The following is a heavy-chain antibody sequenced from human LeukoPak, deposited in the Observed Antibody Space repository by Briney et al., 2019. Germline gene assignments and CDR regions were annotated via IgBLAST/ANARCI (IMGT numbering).Heavy chain of an antibody. Sequence: ASVKVSCKVSGYTLTELSMHWVRQAPGKGLEWMGGFDPEDGETIYAQKFQGRVTMTEDTSTDTAYMELSSLRSEDTAVYYCATATPHYYDSRAFDYWGQGTLVTVPS. V-gene: IGHV1-24*01. D-gene: IGHD3-22*01. CDR2: FDPEDGET. CDR3: ATATPHYYDSRAFDY. CDR1: GYTLTELS. J-gene: IGHJ4*02.